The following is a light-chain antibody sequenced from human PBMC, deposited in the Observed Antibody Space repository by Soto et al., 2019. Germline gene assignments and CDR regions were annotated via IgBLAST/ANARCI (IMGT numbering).Light chain of an antibody. CDR2: GVS. CDR3: QHRANWPLT. CDR1: QSVSGN. Sequence: EIVMSQSPVTLSVSPGERATLSCRASQSVSGNLAWYRQKPGQAPRLLIYGVSARATGIPARFSGSGSGTDFTLTISSLEPEDFALYYCQHRANWPLTFGGGTKVDIK. J-gene: IGKJ4*01. V-gene: IGKV3-15*01.